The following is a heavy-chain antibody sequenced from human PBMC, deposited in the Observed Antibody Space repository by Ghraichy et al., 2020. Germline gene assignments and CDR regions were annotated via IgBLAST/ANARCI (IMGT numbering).Heavy chain of an antibody. CDR2: IYYSGST. CDR1: GGSVSSGSYY. D-gene: IGHD5-12*01. J-gene: IGHJ2*01. Sequence: SETLSLTCTVSGGSVSSGSYYWSWIRQPPGKGLEWIGYIYYSGSTNYNPSLKSRVTISVDTSKNQFSLKLSSVTAADTAVYYCATLMGGYTSLTEWYFDLWGRGTLVTVSS. CDR3: ATLMGGYTSLTEWYFDL. V-gene: IGHV4-61*01.